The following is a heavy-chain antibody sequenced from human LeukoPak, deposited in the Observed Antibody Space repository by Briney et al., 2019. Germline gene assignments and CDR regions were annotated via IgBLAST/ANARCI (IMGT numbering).Heavy chain of an antibody. CDR2: IYYSGST. CDR3: ARGFITMMDY. V-gene: IGHV4-59*08. Sequence: SETLSLTCTVSGGSISSYYWSWIRQPPGKGLEWIGYIYYSGSTNYSPSLKSRVTISVDTSKNQFSLKLSSVTAADTAVYYCARGFITMMDYWGQGTLVTVSS. D-gene: IGHD3-22*01. J-gene: IGHJ4*02. CDR1: GGSISSYY.